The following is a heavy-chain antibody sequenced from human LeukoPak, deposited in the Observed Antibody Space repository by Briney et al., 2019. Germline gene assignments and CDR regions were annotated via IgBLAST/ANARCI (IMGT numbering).Heavy chain of an antibody. CDR2: ISSSSSYI. CDR1: GFTFSSDS. J-gene: IGHJ4*02. Sequence: GGSLRLSCAAPGFTFSSDSMNWVCQAPGKGLEWISSISSSSSYIHYADSVKGRFTISRDNAKNSMYLQMNSLRAEDTAVYYCARDRVAEGAYFDYWGQGTLVTVSS. D-gene: IGHD6-13*01. CDR3: ARDRVAEGAYFDY. V-gene: IGHV3-21*01.